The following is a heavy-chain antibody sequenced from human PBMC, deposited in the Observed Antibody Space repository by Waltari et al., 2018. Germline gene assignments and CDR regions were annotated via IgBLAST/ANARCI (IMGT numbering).Heavy chain of an antibody. V-gene: IGHV4-34*01. Sequence: QVQLQQWGAGLLKPSETLSLTCAVYGGSFGDYYWSWIRQPPGKGLEWIGEINHSGSTHYNPSLKSRFTISVDTSKNQFSLKLSSVTAADTAVYFCARGPSRSQLRWFDPWGQGTLVTVSS. D-gene: IGHD1-1*01. CDR1: GGSFGDYY. J-gene: IGHJ5*02. CDR3: ARGPSRSQLRWFDP. CDR2: INHSGST.